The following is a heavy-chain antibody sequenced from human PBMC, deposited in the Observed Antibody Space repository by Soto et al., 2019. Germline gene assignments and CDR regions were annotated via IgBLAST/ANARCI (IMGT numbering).Heavy chain of an antibody. J-gene: IGHJ3*01. CDR2: ISYDGIDK. CDR3: ARAGYTTVSALDF. Sequence: HVQLVESGGGVAQPGRSLRLSCAASGFTFSEYAMHWVRQAPGKGLEWVALISYDGIDKYYADSVKGRFSISRDKSKNTLYLQMNSLRDEDTALYYCARAGYTTVSALDFWGQGTMVTVSS. V-gene: IGHV3-33*01. CDR1: GFTFSEYA. D-gene: IGHD6-13*01.